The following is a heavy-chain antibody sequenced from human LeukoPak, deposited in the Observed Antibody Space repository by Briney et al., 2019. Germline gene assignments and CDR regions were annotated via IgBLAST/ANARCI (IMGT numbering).Heavy chain of an antibody. CDR3: ARADYYYYYMDV. V-gene: IGHV4-39*07. CDR2: IYYSGST. J-gene: IGHJ6*03. Sequence: ASETLSLTCTVSGGSISSSSYYWGWIRQPPGKGLEWIGSIYYSGSTYYNPSLKSRVTISVDTSKNQFSLKLSSVTAADTAVYYCARADYYYYYMDVWGKGTTVTVSS. CDR1: GGSISSSSYY.